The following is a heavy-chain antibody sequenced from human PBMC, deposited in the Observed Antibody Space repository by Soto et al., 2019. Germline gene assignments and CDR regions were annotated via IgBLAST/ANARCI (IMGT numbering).Heavy chain of an antibody. V-gene: IGHV4-34*01. CDR2: INHSGST. CDR1: GGSFSGYY. D-gene: IGHD2-15*01. Sequence: QVQLQQWSAGLLKPSETLSLTCAVYGGSFSGYYWSWIRQPPGKGLEWIGEINHSGSTNYNPSLKSRVTISVDTSKNQFSLKLSSVTAADTAVYYCARNIVVVVAARRGWFDPWGQGTLVTVSS. CDR3: ARNIVVVVAARRGWFDP. J-gene: IGHJ5*02.